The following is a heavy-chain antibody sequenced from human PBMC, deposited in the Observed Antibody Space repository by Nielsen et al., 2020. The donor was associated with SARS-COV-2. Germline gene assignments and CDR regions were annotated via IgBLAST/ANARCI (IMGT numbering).Heavy chain of an antibody. CDR3: ARGYSSSWYLGFDFDY. D-gene: IGHD6-13*01. V-gene: IGHV5-10-1*04. CDR2: IDPSDSYT. J-gene: IGHJ4*02. CDR1: GYSFTSYW. Sequence: GESLKISCKGSGYSFTSYWISWVRQMPGKGLEWMGRIDPSDSYTNYSPSFQGQVTISADKSISTAYLQWSSLKASDTAIYYCARGYSSSWYLGFDFDYWGQGTLVTVSS.